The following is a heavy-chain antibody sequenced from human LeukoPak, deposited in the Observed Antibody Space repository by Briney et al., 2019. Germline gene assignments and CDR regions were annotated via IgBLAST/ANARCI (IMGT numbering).Heavy chain of an antibody. Sequence: SQTLSLTCAISGDSVSSNSAAWHWLRQSPSRGLEWLARTYYRSKWYNDYAVSVKSRITINPDTSKNQFSLQLNSVTPEDTAVYYCARALSANAWFDPWGQGTLVTVSS. CDR2: TYYRSKWYN. V-gene: IGHV6-1*01. CDR3: ARALSANAWFDP. J-gene: IGHJ5*02. CDR1: GDSVSSNSAA.